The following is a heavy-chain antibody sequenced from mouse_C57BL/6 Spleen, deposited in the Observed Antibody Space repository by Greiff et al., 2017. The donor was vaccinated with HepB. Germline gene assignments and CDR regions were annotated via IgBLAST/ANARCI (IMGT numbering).Heavy chain of an antibody. CDR3: ARPGRGPWFAY. Sequence: QVQLKESGPELVKPGASVKISCKASGYAFSSSWMNWVKQRPGKGLEWIGRIYPGDGDTNYNGKFKGKATLTADKSSSTAYMQLSSLTSEDSAVYFCARPGRGPWFAYWGQGTLVTVSA. D-gene: IGHD4-1*01. CDR1: GYAFSSSW. V-gene: IGHV1-82*01. J-gene: IGHJ3*01. CDR2: IYPGDGDT.